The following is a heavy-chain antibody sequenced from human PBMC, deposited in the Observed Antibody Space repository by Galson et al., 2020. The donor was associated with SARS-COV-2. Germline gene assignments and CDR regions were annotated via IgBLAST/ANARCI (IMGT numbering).Heavy chain of an antibody. Sequence: GGSLRLSCAASGFTFSRHAMSWVRQTPGKGLEWVSSINYNAGSTYYADSVKGRFTISRDISKNTLYLQMNSLRAEDTAVYSCARDRVTDYGDQLDYWGQGTLVTVSS. V-gene: IGHV3-23*01. J-gene: IGHJ4*02. D-gene: IGHD4-17*01. CDR2: INYNAGST. CDR3: ARDRVTDYGDQLDY. CDR1: GFTFSRHA.